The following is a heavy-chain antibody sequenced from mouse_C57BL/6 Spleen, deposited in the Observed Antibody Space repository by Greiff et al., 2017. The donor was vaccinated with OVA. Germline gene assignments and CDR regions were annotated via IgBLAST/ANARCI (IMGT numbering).Heavy chain of an antibody. CDR1: GFTFSDYG. V-gene: IGHV5-17*01. D-gene: IGHD1-1*01. CDR2: ISSGSSTI. J-gene: IGHJ2*01. Sequence: EVKLMESGGGLVKPGGSLKLSCAASGFTFSDYGMHWVRQAPEKGLEWVAYISSGSSTIYYADTVKGRFTISRDNAKNTLFLQMTSLRSEDTAMYYCATLITTGEDFDYWGQRTTLTVSS. CDR3: ATLITTGEDFDY.